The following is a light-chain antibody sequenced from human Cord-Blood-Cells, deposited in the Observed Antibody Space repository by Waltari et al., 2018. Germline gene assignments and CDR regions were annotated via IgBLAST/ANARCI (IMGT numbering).Light chain of an antibody. V-gene: IGLV2-23*01. Sequence: QSALTQPASVSGSPGQSITISCTGTSSDVGSYNLVSWYQQHPGKTPKLMIYEDSKRPSGVSKRFTGSKSGNTASLTISGLQAEAEADYYCCSYAGSSTVVFGGGTKLTVL. CDR1: SSDVGSYNL. J-gene: IGLJ2*01. CDR2: EDS. CDR3: CSYAGSSTVV.